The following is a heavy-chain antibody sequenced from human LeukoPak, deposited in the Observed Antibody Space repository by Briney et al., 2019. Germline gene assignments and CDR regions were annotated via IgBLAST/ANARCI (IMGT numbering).Heavy chain of an antibody. J-gene: IGHJ3*02. CDR3: ARDPYSSGWYDAFDI. CDR1: GFTFSSYA. CDR2: ISSSRNYI. Sequence: GGSLRLSCAASGFTFSSYAMNWVRQAPGKGLEWVSSISSSRNYIYYADSVKGRFTISRDNSKNTLDLQMNSLRAEDTAVYYCARDPYSSGWYDAFDIWGQGTMVTVSS. V-gene: IGHV3-21*01. D-gene: IGHD6-19*01.